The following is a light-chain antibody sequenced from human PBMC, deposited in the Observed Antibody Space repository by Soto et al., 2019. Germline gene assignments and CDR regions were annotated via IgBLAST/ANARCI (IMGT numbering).Light chain of an antibody. Sequence: DLQVTQSPSTLSASVGDRVTITCRASQSLNDWLAWYQQKPGKAPKLLIYKASGLESGVPSRFSGSGSGIEFTLTISSLQPDDFATYYCQQYNGYPWTYGQGTKVEIK. V-gene: IGKV1-5*03. CDR1: QSLNDW. J-gene: IGKJ1*01. CDR2: KAS. CDR3: QQYNGYPWT.